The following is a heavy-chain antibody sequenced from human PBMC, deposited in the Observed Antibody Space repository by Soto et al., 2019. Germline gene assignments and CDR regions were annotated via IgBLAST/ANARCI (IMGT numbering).Heavy chain of an antibody. D-gene: IGHD3-10*01. CDR3: AREFRNRFDP. CDR1: GGSISSTAHY. CDR2: IYHRGST. Sequence: SETLSLTCTVSGGSISSTAHYWSWIRQHPGKGLEWIGYIYHRGSTYYNPSLKSRVTLSVDTSKNQLSLKLTSVTAADTAVYYCAREFRNRFDPWGQGTLVTVSS. V-gene: IGHV4-31*03. J-gene: IGHJ5*02.